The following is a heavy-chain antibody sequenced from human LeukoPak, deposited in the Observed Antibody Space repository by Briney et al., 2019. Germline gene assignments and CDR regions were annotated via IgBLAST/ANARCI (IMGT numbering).Heavy chain of an antibody. Sequence: VASVKVSCKASGGTFSSYAISWVRQAPGQGLEWMGGIIPIFGTANYAQKFQGRVTITADESTSTAYMELSSLRSEDTAVYHCARFRANDNEMATIMDYWGQGTLVTVSS. CDR2: IIPIFGTA. CDR3: ARFRANDNEMATIMDY. D-gene: IGHD5-24*01. V-gene: IGHV1-69*13. J-gene: IGHJ4*02. CDR1: GGTFSSYA.